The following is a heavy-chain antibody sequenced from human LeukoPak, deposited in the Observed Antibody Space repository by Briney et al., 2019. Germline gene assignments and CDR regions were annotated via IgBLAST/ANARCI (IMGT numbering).Heavy chain of an antibody. CDR1: GFTFDNYA. Sequence: PGGSLRLSCAASGFTFDNYAMHWVRQAPGKGLEWVSGISWNSGSIGYADSVKGRFTISRDNAKNSLYLQMNSLRAEDTALYYCAKGLRILPGGGPHLKHDAFDIWGQGTMVTVSS. J-gene: IGHJ3*02. V-gene: IGHV3-9*01. CDR3: AKGLRILPGGGPHLKHDAFDI. D-gene: IGHD2-15*01. CDR2: ISWNSGSI.